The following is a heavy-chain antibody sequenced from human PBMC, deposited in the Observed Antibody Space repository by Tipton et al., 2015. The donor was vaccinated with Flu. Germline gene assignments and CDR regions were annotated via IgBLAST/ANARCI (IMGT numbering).Heavy chain of an antibody. D-gene: IGHD3-10*01. CDR2: ISSSDSPI. V-gene: IGHV3-48*03. CDR3: ARDQSGYYGSGSYSSDY. J-gene: IGHJ4*02. Sequence: GSLRLSCAASGFTFSSYEMNWVRQAPGKGLEWVSYISSSDSPIYYADSVKGRLTISRDNAKNSLYLQMNSLRAEDTAVYYCARDQSGYYGSGSYSSDYWGQGTLVTVSS. CDR1: GFTFSSYE.